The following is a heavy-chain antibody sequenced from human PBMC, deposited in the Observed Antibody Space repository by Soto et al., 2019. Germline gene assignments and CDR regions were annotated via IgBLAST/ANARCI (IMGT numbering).Heavy chain of an antibody. CDR3: ARRGGGWYAYYYYYMDV. J-gene: IGHJ6*03. Sequence: SETLSLTFAVYGGSFSGYYWSWIRQPPGKGLEWIGEINHSGSTNYNPSLKSRVTISVDTSKNQFSLKLSSVTAADTAVYYCARRGGGWYAYYYYYMDVWGKGTTVTVSS. CDR2: INHSGST. CDR1: GGSFSGYY. V-gene: IGHV4-34*01. D-gene: IGHD6-19*01.